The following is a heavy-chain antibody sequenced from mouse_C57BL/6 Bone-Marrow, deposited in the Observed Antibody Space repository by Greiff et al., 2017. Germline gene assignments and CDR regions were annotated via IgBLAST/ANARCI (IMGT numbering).Heavy chain of an antibody. D-gene: IGHD2-5*01. Sequence: QVQLQQSGAELVKPGASVKLSCKASGYTFTSYWMHWVKQRPGQGLEWIGMIHPNSGSTNYNEKFKSKATLTVDKSSSTAYMQLSSLTSEDSAVYYCARYRAYDSNDECAMDYWGQGTSVTVSS. CDR3: ARYRAYDSNDECAMDY. J-gene: IGHJ4*01. V-gene: IGHV1-64*01. CDR2: IHPNSGST. CDR1: GYTFTSYW.